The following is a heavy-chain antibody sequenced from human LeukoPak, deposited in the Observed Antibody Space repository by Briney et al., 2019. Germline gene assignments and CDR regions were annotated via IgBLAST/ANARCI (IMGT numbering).Heavy chain of an antibody. V-gene: IGHV4-34*01. J-gene: IGHJ4*02. Sequence: SETLSLTCAVYGGSVSGYYRSWIRQPPEKGLEWMGEISHRGRTHYTPSLQSRVTMSVDTSKNQFALNLNSVTAADTAVYYCARVPLRFLEPFDYWGQGILVTVSS. CDR2: ISHRGRT. CDR3: ARVPLRFLEPFDY. D-gene: IGHD3-3*01. CDR1: GGSVSGYY.